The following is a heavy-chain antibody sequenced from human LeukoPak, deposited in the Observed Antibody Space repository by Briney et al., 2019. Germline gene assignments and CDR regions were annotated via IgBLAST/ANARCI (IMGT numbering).Heavy chain of an antibody. J-gene: IGHJ4*02. CDR2: IYHSGST. Sequence: SQTLSLTCAVSGGSISSGGYSWSWIRQPPGKGLEWIGYIYHSGSTNYNPSLKSRVTISVDTSKNQFSLKLSSVTAADTAVYYCAREEVGYCSSTSCSTLTYWGQGTLVTVSS. V-gene: IGHV4-30-2*01. D-gene: IGHD2-2*01. CDR3: AREEVGYCSSTSCSTLTY. CDR1: GGSISSGGYS.